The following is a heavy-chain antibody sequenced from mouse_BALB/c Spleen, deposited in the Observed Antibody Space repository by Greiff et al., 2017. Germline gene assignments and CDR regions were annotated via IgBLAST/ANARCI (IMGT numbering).Heavy chain of an antibody. CDR2: IDPANGNT. CDR1: GFNIKDTY. J-gene: IGHJ2*01. V-gene: IGHV14-3*02. Sequence: EVKLVESGAELVKPGASVKLSCTASGFNIKDTYMHWVKQRPEQGLEWIGRIDPANGNTKYDPKFQGKATITADTSSNTAYLQLSSLTSEDTAVYYCARGYSGYFDYWGQGTTLTVSS. CDR3: ARGYSGYFDY. D-gene: IGHD2-3*01.